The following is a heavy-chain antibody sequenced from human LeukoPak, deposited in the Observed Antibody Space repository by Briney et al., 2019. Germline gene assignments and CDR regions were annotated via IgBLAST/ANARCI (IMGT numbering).Heavy chain of an antibody. D-gene: IGHD4-23*01. V-gene: IGHV4-59*01. Sequence: PSETLSLTCSASGGSISSYYWSWIRQPPGKGLEWIAYIYYSGSTNYNPSLKSRVTISVDTSRNQFSLKLSSVTAADTAVYYCARSWGVSTTVVTPGFAFDIWGQGTMVTASS. CDR2: IYYSGST. CDR3: ARSWGVSTTVVTPGFAFDI. J-gene: IGHJ3*02. CDR1: GGSISSYY.